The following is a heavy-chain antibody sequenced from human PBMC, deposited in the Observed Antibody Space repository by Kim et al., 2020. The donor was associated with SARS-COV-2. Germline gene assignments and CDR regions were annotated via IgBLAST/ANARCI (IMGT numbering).Heavy chain of an antibody. J-gene: IGHJ4*02. CDR2: IKGDGSEK. Sequence: GGSLRLSCAASGFTFSNYWMSWVRQAPGKGLEWVASIKGDGSEKYYVDSVKGRFTIFRDNARNSLSLQMNGLRAEDTALYYCARGAFGNPFDYWGQATLVTVSS. CDR3: ARGAFGNPFDY. D-gene: IGHD3-3*02. V-gene: IGHV3-7*01. CDR1: GFTFSNYW.